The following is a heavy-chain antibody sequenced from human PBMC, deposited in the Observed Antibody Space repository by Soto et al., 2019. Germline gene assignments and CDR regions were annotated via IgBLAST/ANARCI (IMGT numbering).Heavy chain of an antibody. CDR3: AREQWLVRGVFDY. D-gene: IGHD6-19*01. CDR2: IYDTGST. Sequence: SETLSLTCCVLGGSISGYYWSWIRQPPGKGLEWIGYIYDTGSTKDNPSLKSRVTTSIDTSKNQFSLRLSSVTAADTAVYYCAREQWLVRGVFDYWGQGTLVTVSS. CDR1: GGSISGYY. V-gene: IGHV4-59*01. J-gene: IGHJ4*02.